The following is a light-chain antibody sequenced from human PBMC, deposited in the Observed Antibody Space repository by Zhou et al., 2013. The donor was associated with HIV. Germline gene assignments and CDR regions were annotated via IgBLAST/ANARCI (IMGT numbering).Light chain of an antibody. J-gene: IGKJ5*01. Sequence: DIQMTQSPSTLSASVGDRVTIACRASQIISNWLAWYQQRPGQAPQLLVYKASILESGVSHRFSGSTSGAEFTLAIDDVQPEDSATYYCQQYNNSPMTFGQGTRLEIK. CDR1: QIISNW. CDR3: QQYNNSPMT. CDR2: KAS. V-gene: IGKV1-5*03.